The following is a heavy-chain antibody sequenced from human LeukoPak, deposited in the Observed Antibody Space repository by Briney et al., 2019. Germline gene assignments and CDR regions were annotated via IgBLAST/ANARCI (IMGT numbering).Heavy chain of an antibody. D-gene: IGHD6-6*01. J-gene: IGHJ1*01. Sequence: SETLSLTCTVSGGSISTYYWNWIRQPPGKGLEWIGYIYHSGSTNYNPSLQSRVTISVDTSKNQFSLDLNSVTAADTAVYYCARGGAARLHFQNWGQGTLVTVSS. CDR1: GGSISTYY. V-gene: IGHV4-59*01. CDR3: ARGGAARLHFQN. CDR2: IYHSGST.